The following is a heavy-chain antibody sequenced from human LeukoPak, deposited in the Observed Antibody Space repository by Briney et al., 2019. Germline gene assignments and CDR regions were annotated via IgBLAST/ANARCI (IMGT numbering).Heavy chain of an antibody. D-gene: IGHD2-2*02. V-gene: IGHV4-38-2*02. Sequence: SGTLSLTCAVSGYSISSGYYWGWIRQPPGKGLEWIGSIYHSGSTYYNPSLKSRVTISVDTSKNQFSLKLSSVTAADTAVYYCAREGLNCSSTSCYTRALGYWGQGTLVTVSS. CDR2: IYHSGST. CDR1: GYSISSGYY. CDR3: AREGLNCSSTSCYTRALGY. J-gene: IGHJ4*02.